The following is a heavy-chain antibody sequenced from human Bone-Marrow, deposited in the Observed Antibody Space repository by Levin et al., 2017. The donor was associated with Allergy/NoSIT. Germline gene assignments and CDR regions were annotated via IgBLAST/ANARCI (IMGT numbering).Heavy chain of an antibody. D-gene: IGHD3-22*01. Sequence: PSETLSLTCAVYGGSFSGYYWNWIRQPPGKGLEWIGEINDSGSTNYNPSLKSRITISVDTSKNQFSLKMTSVTAADTSMYYCARGGYFYDSSGTGTAEYYQYWGLGTLVTVSS. CDR3: ARGGYFYDSSGTGTAEYYQY. CDR2: INDSGST. J-gene: IGHJ1*01. V-gene: IGHV4-34*01. CDR1: GGSFSGYY.